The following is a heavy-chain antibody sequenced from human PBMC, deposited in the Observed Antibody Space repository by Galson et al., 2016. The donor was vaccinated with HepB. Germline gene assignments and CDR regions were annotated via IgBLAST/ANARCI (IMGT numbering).Heavy chain of an antibody. CDR1: GFPFSRYW. J-gene: IGHJ6*02. V-gene: IGHV3-74*01. D-gene: IGHD4-17*01. Sequence: SLRLSCAASGFPFSRYWMHWVRQAPGKGPVWVSRINSDGSSTTYADSVKGRFTISRDNAKNTLSLKMNSLRAEDTALYYCVREDYGDDPIYYYYYGMDVWGQGTTVTVSS. CDR2: INSDGSST. CDR3: VREDYGDDPIYYYYYGMDV.